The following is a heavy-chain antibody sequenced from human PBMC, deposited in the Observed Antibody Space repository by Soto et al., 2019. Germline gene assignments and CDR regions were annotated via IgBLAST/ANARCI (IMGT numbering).Heavy chain of an antibody. CDR3: ASRTYYDFWSGYYTWGY. Sequence: QVQLQQWGAGLLKPSETLSLTCAVYGGSFSGYYWSWIRQPPGKGLEWMGEINHSGSTKYNPSLKSRVTISVDTSKNQFSLKLSSVTAADTAVYYCASRTYYDFWSGYYTWGYRGQGTLVTVSS. CDR1: GGSFSGYY. D-gene: IGHD3-3*01. CDR2: INHSGST. J-gene: IGHJ4*02. V-gene: IGHV4-34*01.